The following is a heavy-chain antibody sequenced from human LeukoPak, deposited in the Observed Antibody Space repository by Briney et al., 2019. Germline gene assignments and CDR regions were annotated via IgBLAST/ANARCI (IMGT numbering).Heavy chain of an antibody. CDR3: ARDGEGDLYYFDY. D-gene: IGHD7-27*01. CDR1: GGTFSSYA. V-gene: IGHV1-69*01. J-gene: IGHJ4*02. CDR2: IIPIFGTA. Sequence: SVKVSCKASGGTFSSYAISWVRQAPGQGLEWMGGIIPIFGTANYAQKFQGRVTITADESTSTAYMELSSLRSEDTAVYYCARDGEGDLYYFDYWGQGTLVTVSS.